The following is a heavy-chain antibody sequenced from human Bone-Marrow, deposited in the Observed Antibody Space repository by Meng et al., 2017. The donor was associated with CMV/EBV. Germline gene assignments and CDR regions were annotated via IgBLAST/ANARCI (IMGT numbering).Heavy chain of an antibody. Sequence: GESLKISCAASGFIFSHYYMTWIRQAPGKGLEWVSHISGSGSTIYYADSVKGRFTISRDNAKKSLYLQMNSLRAEDTAVYYCTRAGYYDSSGTSVDYWGPGKLVNVSS. V-gene: IGHV3-11*01. CDR2: ISGSGSTI. CDR3: TRAGYYDSSGTSVDY. J-gene: IGHJ4*01. CDR1: GFIFSHYY. D-gene: IGHD3-22*01.